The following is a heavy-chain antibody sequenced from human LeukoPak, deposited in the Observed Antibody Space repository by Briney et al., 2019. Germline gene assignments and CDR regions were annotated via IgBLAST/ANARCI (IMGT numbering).Heavy chain of an antibody. CDR3: TTDTTVYYYYGMDV. J-gene: IGHJ6*02. D-gene: IGHD1-26*01. Sequence: PGGSLRLSCAASGFTFSNDWMSWVRQAPGKGLEWVGRIKSKTDGVTTDYAAPVKCRFTISRDDSKNTLYLQMNSLKTEDTAVYYCTTDTTVYYYYGMDVWGQGTTVTVSS. CDR2: IKSKTDGVTT. CDR1: GFTFSNDW. V-gene: IGHV3-15*01.